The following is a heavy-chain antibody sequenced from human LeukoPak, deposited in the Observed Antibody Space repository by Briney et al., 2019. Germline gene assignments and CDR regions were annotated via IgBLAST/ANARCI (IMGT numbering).Heavy chain of an antibody. Sequence: SETLSLTCSVSGGSISGHDGSWVRGPPGKERGWRGYVVYTWTTYYNPYLNSRVSITLDTSQNQFSLKVRSVTPADTAVYYCARAVEVVTIAHYFDYWGQGLLVTVSS. D-gene: IGHD5-12*01. CDR2: VVYTWTT. V-gene: IGHV4-59*11. CDR1: GGSISGHD. J-gene: IGHJ4*02. CDR3: ARAVEVVTIAHYFDY.